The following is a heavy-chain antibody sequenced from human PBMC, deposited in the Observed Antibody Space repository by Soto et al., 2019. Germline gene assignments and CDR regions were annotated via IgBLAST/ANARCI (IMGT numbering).Heavy chain of an antibody. Sequence: GGSLRLSCAASGFTVSSNYMSWVRQAPGKGLEWVSVIYSGGSTYYADSVKGRFTISRDNSKNTLYLQMNSLRAEDTAVYYCARGERGYSYGPYYYYYYYGMDVWGQGTTVTVSS. CDR1: GFTVSSNY. J-gene: IGHJ6*02. CDR3: ARGERGYSYGPYYYYYYYGMDV. CDR2: IYSGGST. D-gene: IGHD5-18*01. V-gene: IGHV3-66*01.